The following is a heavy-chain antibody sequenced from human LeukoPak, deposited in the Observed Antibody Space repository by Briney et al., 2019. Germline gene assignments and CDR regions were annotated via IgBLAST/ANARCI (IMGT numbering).Heavy chain of an antibody. D-gene: IGHD6-13*01. CDR1: GYTFTGYY. Sequence: GASVKVSCKASGYTFTGYYMHWVRQAPGQGLEWMGWINPNSGGTNYAQKFQGRVTMPRDTSISTAYMELSRLRSDDTAVYYCARETSSSWYPFDYWGQGTLVTVSS. CDR2: INPNSGGT. J-gene: IGHJ4*02. V-gene: IGHV1-2*02. CDR3: ARETSSSWYPFDY.